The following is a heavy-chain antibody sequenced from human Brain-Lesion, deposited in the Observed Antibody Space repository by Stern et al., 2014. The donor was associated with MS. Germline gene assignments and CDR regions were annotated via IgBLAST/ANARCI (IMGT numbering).Heavy chain of an antibody. Sequence: EMQLVEYGGGLVQPGGSLRLSCAASGLTVANEYMSWVRQAPGKGPEWVSLIYASGTTAYADSVKGRFIISRHNSENTLSLQMNSLRPEDTAVYYCAREGGDDDDYYGLDVWGPGTTVTVSS. CDR1: GLTVANEY. CDR3: AREGGDDDDYYGLDV. V-gene: IGHV3-53*04. J-gene: IGHJ6*02. CDR2: IYASGTT. D-gene: IGHD5-12*01.